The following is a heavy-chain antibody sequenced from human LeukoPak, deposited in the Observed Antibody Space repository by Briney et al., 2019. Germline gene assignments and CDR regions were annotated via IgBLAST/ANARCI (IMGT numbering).Heavy chain of an antibody. CDR3: ARGVGSGWYRKLGFDY. V-gene: IGHV4-39*07. D-gene: IGHD6-19*01. CDR1: GGSISSGSYY. CDR2: INHSGST. J-gene: IGHJ4*02. Sequence: SETLSLTCTVSGGSISSGSYYWSWIRQPPGKGLEWIGEINHSGSTNYNPSLKSRVTISVDTPKNQFSLKLSSVTAADTAVYYCARGVGSGWYRKLGFDYWGQGTLVTVSS.